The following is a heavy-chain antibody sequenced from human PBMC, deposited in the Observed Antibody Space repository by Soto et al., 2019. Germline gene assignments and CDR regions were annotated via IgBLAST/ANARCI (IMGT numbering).Heavy chain of an antibody. J-gene: IGHJ4*02. Sequence: GGSLRLSCAASGFTFSSYAMSWIRQAPGKGLEWVSYISSSGSYTKYADSVKGRFTVSRDNAKNSLYLQMNSLRAEDTAVYYCARDREYCSGDNCYETGSDYWGQGTLVTVSS. CDR3: ARDREYCSGDNCYETGSDY. V-gene: IGHV3-11*06. CDR2: ISSSGSYT. CDR1: GFTFSSYA. D-gene: IGHD2-15*01.